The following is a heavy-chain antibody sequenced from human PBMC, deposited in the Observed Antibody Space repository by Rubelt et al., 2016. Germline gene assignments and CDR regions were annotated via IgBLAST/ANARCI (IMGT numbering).Heavy chain of an antibody. CDR3: ARGTGIAAALKFDY. CDR1: GGSISSYY. CDR2: IYTSGST. J-gene: IGHJ4*02. Sequence: QVQLQESGPGLVKPSETLSLTCTVSGGSISSYYWSWIRQPAGKGLEWIGRIYTSGSTNYNPSLKSRVTMSVDTSTKQFSLKLRSVTAADTAVYYCARGTGIAAALKFDYWGQGTLVTVSS. D-gene: IGHD6-13*01. V-gene: IGHV4-4*07.